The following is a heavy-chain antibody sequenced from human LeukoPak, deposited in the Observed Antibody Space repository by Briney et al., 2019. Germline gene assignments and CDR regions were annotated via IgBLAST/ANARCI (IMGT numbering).Heavy chain of an antibody. CDR1: GFTFSSYS. D-gene: IGHD4-17*01. V-gene: IGHV3-48*01. Sequence: GGSLRLSCAASGFTFSSYSMNWVRQAPGKGLEWVSYISSSSTIYYADSVKGRFTISRDNAKNSLYLQMNSLRAEDTAVYYCARDWDYGDLDYWGQGTLVTVSS. CDR2: ISSSSTI. J-gene: IGHJ4*02. CDR3: ARDWDYGDLDY.